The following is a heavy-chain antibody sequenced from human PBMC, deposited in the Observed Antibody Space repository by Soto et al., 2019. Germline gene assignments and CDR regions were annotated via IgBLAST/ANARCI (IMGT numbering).Heavy chain of an antibody. D-gene: IGHD3-10*01. CDR1: GFTFTSSA. V-gene: IGHV1-58*01. CDR2: IVVGSGNT. Sequence: QMQLVQSGPEVKKPGTSVKVSCKASGFTFTSSAVQWVRQARGQRLEWIGWIVVGSGNTNYAQKFQERVPITRDMSTSTAYMELSSLRSEDTAVYYCAADWGAWGITMVRGVTSYYYYGMDVWGQGTTVTVSS. CDR3: AADWGAWGITMVRGVTSYYYYGMDV. J-gene: IGHJ6*02.